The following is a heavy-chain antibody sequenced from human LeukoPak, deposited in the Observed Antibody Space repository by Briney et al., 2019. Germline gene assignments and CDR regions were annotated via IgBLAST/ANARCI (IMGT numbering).Heavy chain of an antibody. CDR3: VRLRRNSDRSYEYYYYDS. V-gene: IGHV3-21*01. D-gene: IGHD3-16*01. Sequence: PGGSLRLSCVASGLTFSDYSVNWVRRAPGKGLEWVSSINPTSTSIYYADAVRGRFTISRDNAKSSLYLQMDSLRAEDTAVYYCVRLRRNSDRSYEYYYYDSWGQRMPVTVSS. J-gene: IGHJ5*01. CDR1: GLTFSDYS. CDR2: INPTSTSI.